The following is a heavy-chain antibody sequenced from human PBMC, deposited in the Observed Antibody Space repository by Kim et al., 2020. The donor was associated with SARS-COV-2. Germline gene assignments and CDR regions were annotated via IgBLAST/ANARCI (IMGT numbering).Heavy chain of an antibody. D-gene: IGHD6-13*01. J-gene: IGHJ6*02. CDR2: IDPSDSYT. CDR1: GYSFTSFW. CDR3: ARRRQQHPDV. V-gene: IGHV5-10-1*01. Sequence: GESLKISSKGSGYSFTSFWITWVRQMPGKGLEWMGRIDPSDSYTNYSPSFQGHVTISADKSISTAYLQWSSLKASDTAIYYCARRRQQHPDVWGQGTTVTVSS.